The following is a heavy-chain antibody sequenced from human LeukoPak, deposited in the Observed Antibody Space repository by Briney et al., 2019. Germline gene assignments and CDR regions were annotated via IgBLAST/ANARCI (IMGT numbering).Heavy chain of an antibody. CDR2: ISYDGSNK. Sequence: PGGSLRLSCAASGFTFNSYAIHWVRQAPGKGLEWVAVISYDGSNKYHADSVKGRFTISRDNSKNTLYLQLNSLRPEDTAVYYCARDQLAYSGYDTLFDYWGQGTLVTVSS. J-gene: IGHJ4*02. CDR1: GFTFNSYA. V-gene: IGHV3-30*04. D-gene: IGHD5-12*01. CDR3: ARDQLAYSGYDTLFDY.